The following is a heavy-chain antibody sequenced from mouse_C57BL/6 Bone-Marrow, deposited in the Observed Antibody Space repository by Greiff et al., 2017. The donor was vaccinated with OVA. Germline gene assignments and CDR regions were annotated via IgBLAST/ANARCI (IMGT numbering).Heavy chain of an antibody. CDR2: ISYDGSN. V-gene: IGHV3-6*01. Sequence: DVQLQESGPGLVKPSQSLSLTCSVTGYSITSGYYWNWIRQFPGNKLEWMGYISYDGSNNYNPSLKNRNSITRDTSKNQFFLKLNSVTTEDTATDYCANYYYGSRYFDYWGQGTTLTVSS. J-gene: IGHJ2*01. CDR3: ANYYYGSRYFDY. D-gene: IGHD1-1*01. CDR1: GYSITSGYY.